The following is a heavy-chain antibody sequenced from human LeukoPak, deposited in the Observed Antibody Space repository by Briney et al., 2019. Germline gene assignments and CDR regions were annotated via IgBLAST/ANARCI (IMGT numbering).Heavy chain of an antibody. CDR2: ISHSGNT. Sequence: SETLSLTCTVSGGSISNYYWTWIRQPPGKGLEWIGYISHSGNTNYNPSLKSRVAISLDTSKNQFSLILSSVTAADTAVYYCARVGRGDYVWGSYSFDYWGQGTLVTVSS. J-gene: IGHJ4*02. D-gene: IGHD3-16*01. CDR1: GGSISNYY. V-gene: IGHV4-59*01. CDR3: ARVGRGDYVWGSYSFDY.